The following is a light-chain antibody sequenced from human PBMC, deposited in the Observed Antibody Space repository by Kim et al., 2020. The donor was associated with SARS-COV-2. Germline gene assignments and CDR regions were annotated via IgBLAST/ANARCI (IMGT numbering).Light chain of an antibody. CDR1: RNDVGTYYL. CDR2: EID. CDR3: CSYAGPSSFV. J-gene: IGLJ1*01. V-gene: IGLV2-23*02. Sequence: QSALTQPASVSGSPGQSITISCTGTRNDVGTYYLVSWFQQHPGKAPNLLIYEIDKRPSGVSDRFSGSKSGNTASLTISGLQAEDEADYHCCSYAGPSSFVCGTGTKVTVL.